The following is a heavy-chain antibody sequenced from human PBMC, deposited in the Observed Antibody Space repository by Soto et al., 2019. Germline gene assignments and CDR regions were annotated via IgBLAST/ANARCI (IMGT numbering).Heavy chain of an antibody. J-gene: IGHJ4*02. CDR2: YTANT. CDR3: AKSRMVGQEPWWIDY. D-gene: IGHD2-15*01. Sequence: SETLSLTCTVSGGSISGEYWSWIRQPPGKGLEWIGYTANTNYNPSLKSRVTISLDMSSNQFSLRLTSVTVADTAVYYCAKSRMVGQEPWWIDYWGQGTLVTVSS. CDR1: GGSISGEY. V-gene: IGHV4-4*09.